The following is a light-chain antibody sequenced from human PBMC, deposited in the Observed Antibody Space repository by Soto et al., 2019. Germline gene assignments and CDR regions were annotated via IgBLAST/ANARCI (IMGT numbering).Light chain of an antibody. CDR1: QSVSSSY. J-gene: IGKJ1*01. V-gene: IGKV3-20*01. Sequence: EIGLTQSPGTLSLTPGERATLPCRASQSVSSSYLAWYQQRRGQAPRLLIYGATSRATGIPDRFSGSASGREYTLTISRLEPEDFAVYYCHQYFSSPRTFGQGTKVDIK. CDR2: GAT. CDR3: HQYFSSPRT.